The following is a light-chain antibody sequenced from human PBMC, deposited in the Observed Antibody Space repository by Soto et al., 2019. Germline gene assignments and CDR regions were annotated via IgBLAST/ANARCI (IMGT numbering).Light chain of an antibody. J-gene: IGLJ2*01. V-gene: IGLV3-25*02. CDR1: ALPKQY. Sequence: SYELTQPPSVSVSPGQTARITCSGDALPKQYAYWYHQRPGQAPVLLIYKDTERPSGIPERFSGSSSGTRVTLTISGVQAEDEADYYCQSADSSGTYVVFGGGTKLTVL. CDR2: KDT. CDR3: QSADSSGTYVV.